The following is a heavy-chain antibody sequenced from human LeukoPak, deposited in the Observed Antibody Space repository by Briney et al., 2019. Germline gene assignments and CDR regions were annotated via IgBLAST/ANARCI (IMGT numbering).Heavy chain of an antibody. Sequence: PSETLSLTCTVSGGSISSGSYYWSWIRQPAGKVLEWIGRIYTSGTTNYNPSLKSHVTISVDTSKNPFSLKLSSVTAADTAVYYCAREKFGGVIRIYFDYWGQGTLVTVSS. D-gene: IGHD3-16*02. CDR3: AREKFGGVIRIYFDY. J-gene: IGHJ4*02. CDR2: IYTSGTT. V-gene: IGHV4-61*02. CDR1: GGSISSGSYY.